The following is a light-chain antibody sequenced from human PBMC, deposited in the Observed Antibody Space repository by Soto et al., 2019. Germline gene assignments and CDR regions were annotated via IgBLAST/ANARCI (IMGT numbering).Light chain of an antibody. Sequence: QSALTQPASVSGSTGQSITISCTGTSSDVGGYNYVSWYQQHPGKAPKLMIYEVSHRPSGVSDRFSGSKSGNTASLTISGLLAEDEADYYCSSYASSSTLVLFGGGTKLTVL. CDR1: SSDVGGYNY. V-gene: IGLV2-14*01. CDR2: EVS. CDR3: SSYASSSTLVL. J-gene: IGLJ2*01.